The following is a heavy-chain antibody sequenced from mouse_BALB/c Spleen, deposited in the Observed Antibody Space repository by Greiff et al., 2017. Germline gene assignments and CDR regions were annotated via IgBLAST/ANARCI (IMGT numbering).Heavy chain of an antibody. V-gene: IGHV1-7*01. CDR3: ARKYGNYEGYAMDY. J-gene: IGHJ4*01. CDR2: INPSTGYT. CDR1: GYTFTSYW. Sequence: QVHVKQSGAELAKPGASVKMSCKASGYTFTSYWMHWVKQRPGQGLEWIGYINPSTGYTEYNQKFKDKATLTADKSSSTAYMQLSSLTSEDSAVYYCARKYGNYEGYAMDYWGQGTSVTVSS. D-gene: IGHD2-10*02.